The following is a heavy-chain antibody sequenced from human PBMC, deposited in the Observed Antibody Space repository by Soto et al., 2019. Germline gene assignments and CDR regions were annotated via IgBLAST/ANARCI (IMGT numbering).Heavy chain of an antibody. CDR3: ARPLYKYDSSGYCDY. CDR1: GYTFTSYA. Sequence: ASVKVSCKASGYTFTSYAMHWVRQAPGQRLEWMGWINTGNGNTKYSQKFQGRVTITRDTSASTAYMELSSLRSEDTAVYYCARPLYKYDSSGYCDYWGQGTLVTVSS. CDR2: INTGNGNT. J-gene: IGHJ4*01. D-gene: IGHD3-22*01. V-gene: IGHV1-3*04.